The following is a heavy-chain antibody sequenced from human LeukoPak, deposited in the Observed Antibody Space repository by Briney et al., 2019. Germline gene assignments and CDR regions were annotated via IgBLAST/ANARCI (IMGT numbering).Heavy chain of an antibody. Sequence: GESLKISSKGSGYSFTSYWIGWVRQMPGKGLEWMGIIYPGDSDTRYSPSFQGQVTISADKSISTAYLQWSSLKASDTAMYYCARHEEAQGGDPYFDYWGQGTLVTVSS. CDR1: GYSFTSYW. CDR3: ARHEEAQGGDPYFDY. V-gene: IGHV5-51*01. D-gene: IGHD3-10*01. CDR2: IYPGDSDT. J-gene: IGHJ4*02.